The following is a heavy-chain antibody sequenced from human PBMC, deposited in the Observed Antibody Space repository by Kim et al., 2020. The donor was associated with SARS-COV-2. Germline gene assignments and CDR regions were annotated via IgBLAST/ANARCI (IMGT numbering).Heavy chain of an antibody. J-gene: IGHJ4*02. D-gene: IGHD3-22*01. CDR2: IVGSGDNT. CDR3: AKDLSQYDSSTYYSPYYFDY. V-gene: IGHV3-23*01. CDR1: GFTFSVYA. Sequence: GGSLRLSCAASGFTFSVYAMNWVRQAPGKGLEWVSAIVGSGDNTYYADSVKGRFTISRDNSKNTLYLQMNSLRAEDTAVYYCAKDLSQYDSSTYYSPYYFDYWGEGALCTLSS.